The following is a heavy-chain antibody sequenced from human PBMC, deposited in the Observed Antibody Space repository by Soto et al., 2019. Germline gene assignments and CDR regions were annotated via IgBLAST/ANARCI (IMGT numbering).Heavy chain of an antibody. CDR3: AREYVDWSGHNWFDP. J-gene: IGHJ5*02. CDR2: IYHRGST. CDR1: GGSISSSNW. V-gene: IGHV4-4*02. D-gene: IGHD3-3*01. Sequence: PSETLSLTCAVSGGSISSSNWWSWVRQPPGKGLEWIGEIYHRGSTNYNPSLKSRVTISVDKSKNQFSLKLSSVTAADTAVYYCAREYVDWSGHNWFDPWGQGTLVTVSS.